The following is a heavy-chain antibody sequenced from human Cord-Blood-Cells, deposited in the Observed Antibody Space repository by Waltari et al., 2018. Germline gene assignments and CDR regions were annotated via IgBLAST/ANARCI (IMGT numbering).Heavy chain of an antibody. CDR1: GYSIRSGYS. J-gene: IGHJ3*02. Sequence: QVQLQASGPGLVKPSVTLSLTCAVSGYSIRSGYSWCWIRLPPGKGLEWIGSIYHSGSTYYNPSLKSRVTISVDTSKNQFSLKLSSVTAADTAVYYCARDTGPNAFDIWGQGTMVTVSS. CDR3: ARDTGPNAFDI. CDR2: IYHSGST. V-gene: IGHV4-38-2*02.